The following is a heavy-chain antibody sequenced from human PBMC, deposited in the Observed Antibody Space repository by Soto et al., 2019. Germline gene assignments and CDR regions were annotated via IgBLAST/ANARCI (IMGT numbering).Heavy chain of an antibody. Sequence: GSLRLSCAASGFTFSSYGMHWVRQAPGKGLEWVAVISYDGSNKYYADSVKGRFTISRDNSKNTLYLQMNSLRAEDTAVYYCAKDNAATIFGVVITSYYFDYWGQGTLVTVSS. CDR1: GFTFSSYG. V-gene: IGHV3-30*18. D-gene: IGHD3-3*01. CDR2: ISYDGSNK. J-gene: IGHJ4*02. CDR3: AKDNAATIFGVVITSYYFDY.